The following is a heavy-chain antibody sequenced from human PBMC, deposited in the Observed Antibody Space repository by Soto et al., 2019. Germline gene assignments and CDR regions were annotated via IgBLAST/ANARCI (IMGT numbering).Heavy chain of an antibody. Sequence: EVQLVESGGGLVKPGGSLRLSCAASGFTFSSYSMSWVRQAPGKGLEWVSSITSSNTYIHYGDSVKGRFAISRDNAKNSRYLQMNSLRAEDTAVYFCARGTNDYGSGSGVDYWGQGTLVTVSS. V-gene: IGHV3-21*06. CDR1: GFTFSSYS. CDR3: ARGTNDYGSGSGVDY. CDR2: ITSSNTYI. D-gene: IGHD3-10*01. J-gene: IGHJ4*02.